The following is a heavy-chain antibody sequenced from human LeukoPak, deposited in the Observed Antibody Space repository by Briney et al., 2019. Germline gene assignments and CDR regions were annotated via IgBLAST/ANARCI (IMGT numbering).Heavy chain of an antibody. D-gene: IGHD3-3*01. CDR3: ARAFRGIFGVFEAFDI. Sequence: PSETLSLTCAVYGGPFSGYYWSWIRQPPGKGLEWIGEINHSGSTNYNPSLKSRVTISVDTSKNQFSLKLSSVTAADTAVYYCARAFRGIFGVFEAFDIWGQGTMVTVSS. CDR1: GGPFSGYY. CDR2: INHSGST. J-gene: IGHJ3*02. V-gene: IGHV4-34*01.